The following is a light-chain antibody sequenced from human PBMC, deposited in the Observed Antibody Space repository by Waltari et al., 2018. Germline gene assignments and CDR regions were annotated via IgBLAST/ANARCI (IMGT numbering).Light chain of an antibody. CDR3: SSYAGNNNVV. CDR2: EVS. Sequence: QSALTQPPSASGSPGQSVTISCTGTSSDVGGYNYVSWYQQHPGNAPKLMIYEVSKRPSGVPGRVSGSKSGNTASLTVSGLRAEDEADYYCSSYAGNNNVVFGGGTKLTVL. CDR1: SSDVGGYNY. J-gene: IGLJ2*01. V-gene: IGLV2-8*01.